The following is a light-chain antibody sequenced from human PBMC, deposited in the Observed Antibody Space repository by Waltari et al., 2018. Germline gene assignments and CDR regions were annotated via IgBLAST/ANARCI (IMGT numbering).Light chain of an antibody. CDR1: SSNLRANV. CDR2: RND. CDR3: AAWDDRMNGHWV. Sequence: QSVLTQPPSASGTPGQRVTISCSGRSSNLRANVVNWYQQLPGKAPKLLIYRNDQRPSGVPDRFSASKSGTSASLAISGLQSEDEADYYCAAWDDRMNGHWVFGGGTKVTVL. J-gene: IGLJ3*02. V-gene: IGLV1-44*01.